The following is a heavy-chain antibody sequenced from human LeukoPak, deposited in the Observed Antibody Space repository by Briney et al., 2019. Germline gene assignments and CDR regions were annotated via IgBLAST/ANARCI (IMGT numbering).Heavy chain of an antibody. CDR1: GYSFTTYW. D-gene: IGHD3-9*01. CDR3: ARRSYDILTGYHGAFDI. J-gene: IGHJ3*02. CDR2: TFPGDSDT. V-gene: IGHV5-51*01. Sequence: GESLKISCEASGYSFTTYWIGWVRQMPGKGLEWMGITFPGDSDTTYSPSFQGQVTISADRSISIAYLQWSSLKASDTAIYYCARRSYDILTGYHGAFDIWGQGTTVTVSA.